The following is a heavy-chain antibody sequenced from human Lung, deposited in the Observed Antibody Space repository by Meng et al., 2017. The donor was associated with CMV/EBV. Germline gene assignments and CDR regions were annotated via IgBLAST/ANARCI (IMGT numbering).Heavy chain of an antibody. CDR2: INPSGGST. CDR1: GYTFTSYY. Sequence: ASVXVSCKASGYTFTSYYMHWVRQAPGQGLEWMGIINPSGGSTSYAQKFQGRVTMTRDTSTSTVYMELSSLRSEDTAVYYCARAGRYCSSTSCYNEDYYYYYGMDVXGQGXTVTVSS. V-gene: IGHV1-46*01. D-gene: IGHD2-2*02. J-gene: IGHJ6*02. CDR3: ARAGRYCSSTSCYNEDYYYYYGMDV.